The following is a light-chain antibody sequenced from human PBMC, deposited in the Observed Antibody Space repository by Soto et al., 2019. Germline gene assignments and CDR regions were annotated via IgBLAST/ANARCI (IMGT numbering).Light chain of an antibody. J-gene: IGLJ2*01. CDR3: RSCTQITTLGI. CDR1: SNDVGDFDY. CDR2: EVT. V-gene: IGLV2-14*01. Sequence: QSALTQPASVSGSPGQSITISCSATSNDVGDFDYVSWYQHYPGKAPKLLIYEVTNRPSGVSDRFSGSKSGNTASLTISGLQPDDDAYYYCRSCTQITTLGIFGGGTKLTVL.